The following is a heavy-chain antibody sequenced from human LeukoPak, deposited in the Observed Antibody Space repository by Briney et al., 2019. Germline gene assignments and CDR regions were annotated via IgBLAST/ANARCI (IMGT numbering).Heavy chain of an antibody. CDR3: ARWILLFGELIDY. Sequence: ASVKVSCKASGYTFTGYYMHWVRQAPGQGLEWMGWMNPNSGNTGYAQKFQGRVTMTRNTSISTAYMELSSLRSEDTAVYYCARWILLFGELIDYWGQGTLVTVSS. CDR1: GYTFTGYY. D-gene: IGHD3-10*01. J-gene: IGHJ4*02. CDR2: MNPNSGNT. V-gene: IGHV1-8*02.